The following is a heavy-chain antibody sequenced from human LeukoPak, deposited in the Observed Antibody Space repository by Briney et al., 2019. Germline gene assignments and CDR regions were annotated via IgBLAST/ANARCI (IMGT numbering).Heavy chain of an antibody. Sequence: GSLRLSCAASGFTFSNAWMSWVRQAPGKGLEWIGEINHSGSTNYNPSLKSRVTISVDTSKNQFSLKLSSVTAADTAVYYCARDLRYSSSWPRRNRGDPYYYYMDVWGKGTTVTVSS. D-gene: IGHD6-13*01. CDR2: INHSGST. CDR3: ARDLRYSSSWPRRNRGDPYYYYMDV. V-gene: IGHV4-34*01. CDR1: GFTFSNAW. J-gene: IGHJ6*03.